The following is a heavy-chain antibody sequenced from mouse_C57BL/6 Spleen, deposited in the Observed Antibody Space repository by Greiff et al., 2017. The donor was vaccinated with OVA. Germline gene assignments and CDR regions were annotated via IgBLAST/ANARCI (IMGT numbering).Heavy chain of an antibody. CDR2: IHPNSGST. CDR3: ARGDYGSYWYFDV. D-gene: IGHD1-1*01. J-gene: IGHJ1*03. CDR1: GYTFTSYW. Sequence: QVQLQQPGAELVKPGASVMLSCKASGYTFTSYWMHWVKQRPGQGLEWIGMIHPNSGSTNYNEKFKSKATLTVDKSSSTAYMQLSSLTSEDSAVYYCARGDYGSYWYFDVWGTGTTVTVSS. V-gene: IGHV1-64*01.